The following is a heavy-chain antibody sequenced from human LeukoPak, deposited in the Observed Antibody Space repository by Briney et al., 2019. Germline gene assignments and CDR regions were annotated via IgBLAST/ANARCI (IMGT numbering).Heavy chain of an antibody. Sequence: PGGSLRFSGLTSGFTFSTIAMSWFGQAPGKGLEGISGISGSGASTYYADSVTGRFTISRDNSRNTLYLQMNSLRGDDTAVYYCAKDVGKWESLHFFDYWGQGTLVTVSS. CDR1: GFTFSTIA. CDR2: ISGSGAST. V-gene: IGHV3-23*01. J-gene: IGHJ4*02. D-gene: IGHD1-26*01. CDR3: AKDVGKWESLHFFDY.